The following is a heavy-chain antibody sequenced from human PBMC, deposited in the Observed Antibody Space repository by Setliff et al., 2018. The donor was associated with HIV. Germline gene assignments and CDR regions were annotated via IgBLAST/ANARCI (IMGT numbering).Heavy chain of an antibody. Sequence: ASVKVSCKASGYTFDAFYIHWVRQAPGKGLEWLGWINPYNGVTNYASKFQGRVTLTRDTSITTVYMELRKIKSDDTAVYYCARGPAPREPTAARPFDFWGQGDLVTVSS. CDR2: INPYNGVT. V-gene: IGHV1-2*02. CDR1: GYTFDAFY. J-gene: IGHJ4*02. D-gene: IGHD1-1*01. CDR3: ARGPAPREPTAARPFDF.